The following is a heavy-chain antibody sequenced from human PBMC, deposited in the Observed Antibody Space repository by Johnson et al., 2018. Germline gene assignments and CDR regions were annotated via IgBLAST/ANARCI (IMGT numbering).Heavy chain of an antibody. CDR2: ISYDGSNK. CDR3: AEGGGGQVRVPRRDPRDYAYRDV. V-gene: IGHV3-30*18. Sequence: VQLLESGGGVVQPGRSLRLSCAASGFTFSSYGMHWVRQAPGKGLEWVAVISYDGSNKYYADSVKGRFTISRDHSKNTLYLQMNSLRAEDTAVYYCAEGGGGQVRVPRRDPRDYAYRDVWGKGTTVTVSS. D-gene: IGHD1-1*01. J-gene: IGHJ6*03. CDR1: GFTFSSYG.